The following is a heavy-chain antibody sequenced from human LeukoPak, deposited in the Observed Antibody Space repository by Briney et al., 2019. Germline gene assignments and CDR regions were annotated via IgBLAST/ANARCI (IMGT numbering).Heavy chain of an antibody. CDR3: ARGGIQVSGIDEFDY. Sequence: PGGSLRLSCAASGFTFIDYDMHWVRQVIGKGLEWVSAIGIRGDTHYSGSVKSRFTISRENAESSLYLQMNSLRGEDTAVYYCARGGIQVSGIDEFDYWGQGTLVTVSS. CDR2: IGIRGDT. V-gene: IGHV3-13*01. J-gene: IGHJ4*02. D-gene: IGHD6-19*01. CDR1: GFTFIDYD.